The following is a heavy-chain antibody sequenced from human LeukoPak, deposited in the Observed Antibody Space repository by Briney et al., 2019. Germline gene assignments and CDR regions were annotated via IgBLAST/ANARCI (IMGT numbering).Heavy chain of an antibody. D-gene: IGHD6-13*01. CDR2: IYYSGST. J-gene: IGHJ4*02. CDR1: GGSISSSSYY. V-gene: IGHV4-39*07. Sequence: SETLSLTCTVSGGSISSSSYYWGWIRQPPGKGLEWIGSIYYSGSTYYNPSLKSRVTISVDTSKSQFSLKLSSVTAADTAVYYCARGAAAAGTFDYWGQGTLVTVSS. CDR3: ARGAAAAGTFDY.